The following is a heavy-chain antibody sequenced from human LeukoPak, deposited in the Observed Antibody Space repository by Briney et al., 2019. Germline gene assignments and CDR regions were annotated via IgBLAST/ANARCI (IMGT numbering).Heavy chain of an antibody. V-gene: IGHV1-69*06. CDR3: ASGRTDIVVVPATLRNYFFDY. CDR2: IIYLCGTA. J-gene: IGHJ4*02. CDR1: GGTFSSYD. Sequence: SVKVFCKACGGTFSSYDISWVRHAPGQELEEMVGIIYLCGTANYAQKFQGRVKISADKSTSTAYMERSSLRSEDTAVYYCASGRTDIVVVPATLRNYFFDYWGQGTLVTVSS. D-gene: IGHD2-2*01.